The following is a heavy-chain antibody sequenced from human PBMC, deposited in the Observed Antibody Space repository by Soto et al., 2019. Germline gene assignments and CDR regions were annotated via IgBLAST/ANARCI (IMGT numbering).Heavy chain of an antibody. V-gene: IGHV3-23*01. CDR3: AKVLDSSGYYYYYYGMDV. D-gene: IGHD3-22*01. CDR2: ISGSGGST. CDR1: GFTFSSYA. Sequence: PGGSLRLSCAASGFTFSSYAMSWVRQAPGKGLEWVSAISGSGGSTYYADSVKGRFTISRDNSKNTLYLQMNSLRAEDTAVYYCAKVLDSSGYYYYYYGMDVWGQGTTVTVSS. J-gene: IGHJ6*02.